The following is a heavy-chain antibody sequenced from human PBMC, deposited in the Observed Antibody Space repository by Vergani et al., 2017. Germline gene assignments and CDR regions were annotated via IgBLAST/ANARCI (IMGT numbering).Heavy chain of an antibody. J-gene: IGHJ4*02. CDR1: GFTFSNAW. V-gene: IGHV3-15*01. Sequence: DVDLVESGGGFVQPGGSRRLSCAASGFTFSNAWMSWVRQAPGKGLEWVGRIKSKTDGGTTDYAAPVKGRFTISRDDSKNTLYLQMNSLKTEDTAVYYCTRNIFLRYGDYGYFDYWGQGTLVTVSS. CDR3: TRNIFLRYGDYGYFDY. CDR2: IKSKTDGGTT. D-gene: IGHD4-17*01.